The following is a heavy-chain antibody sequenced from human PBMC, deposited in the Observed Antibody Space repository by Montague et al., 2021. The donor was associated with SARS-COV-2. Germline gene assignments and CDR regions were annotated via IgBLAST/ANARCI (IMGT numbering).Heavy chain of an antibody. CDR2: SGST. V-gene: IGHV4-59*01. Sequence: SGSTNYNPSLKSRVTISVDTSNNQFSLKLSSVTAADTAVYYWARENNGNLNGWCDPWGHGT. D-gene: IGHD1-14*01. J-gene: IGHJ5*02. CDR3: ARENNGNLNGWCDP.